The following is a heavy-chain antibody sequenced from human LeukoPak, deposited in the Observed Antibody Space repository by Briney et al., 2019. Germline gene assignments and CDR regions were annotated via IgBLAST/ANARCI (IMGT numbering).Heavy chain of an antibody. CDR2: INHSGST. CDR1: GGSFSGYY. J-gene: IGHJ6*03. V-gene: IGHV4-34*01. CDR3: ARVRNPNYYYYYYMDV. D-gene: IGHD1-14*01. Sequence: PSETLSLTCAVYGGSFSGYYWSWIRQPPGKGLEWIGEINHSGSTNYNPSLKSRVTISVDTSKNQFSLKLSSVTAADTAVYYCARVRNPNYYYYYYMDVWGKGTTVTVSS.